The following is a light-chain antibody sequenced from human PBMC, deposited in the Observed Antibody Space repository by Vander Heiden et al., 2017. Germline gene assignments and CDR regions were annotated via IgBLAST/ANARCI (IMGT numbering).Light chain of an antibody. CDR1: SGHSSYA. CDR3: QTWGTGSVI. V-gene: IGLV4-69*01. Sequence: QFVLTQSLPVSASLGASVKLTCTLSSGHSSYAIAWHQQQPEKGPRYLMKLNSDGSHSKGDGIPDRFSGSSSGAERYLTISGRQSEDEADYYCQTWGTGSVIFGGGTKLTVL. J-gene: IGLJ2*01. CDR2: LNSDGSH.